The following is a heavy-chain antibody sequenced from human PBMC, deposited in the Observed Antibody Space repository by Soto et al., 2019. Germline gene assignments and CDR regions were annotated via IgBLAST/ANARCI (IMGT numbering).Heavy chain of an antibody. CDR1: GFTFSSYA. Sequence: GGSLRLSCAASGFTFSSYAMSWVRQAPGKGLEWASAISGSGGSTYYADSVKGRFTISRDNSKNTLYLQMNSLRAEDTAVYYCAIDVMPTGEGKPLDSFDIWGQGAMVTVS. D-gene: IGHD2-8*02. J-gene: IGHJ3*02. CDR3: AIDVMPTGEGKPLDSFDI. V-gene: IGHV3-23*01. CDR2: ISGSGGST.